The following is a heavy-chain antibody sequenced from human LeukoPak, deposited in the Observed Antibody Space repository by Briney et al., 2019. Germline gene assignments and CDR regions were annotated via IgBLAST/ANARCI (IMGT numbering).Heavy chain of an antibody. CDR1: GYSIRTGYY. CDR3: ARSYFSVGAFDI. J-gene: IGHJ3*02. D-gene: IGHD2/OR15-2a*01. V-gene: IGHV4-38-2*01. CDR2: VYHSGST. Sequence: SETLSLTCGVSGYSIRTGYYWGWVRQPPGKDLEWIGSVYHSGSTYYNPSLKSRVNILVDTSKDQFSLSLTSVTAADTAVYYCARSYFSVGAFDIWGQGTMVTVSS.